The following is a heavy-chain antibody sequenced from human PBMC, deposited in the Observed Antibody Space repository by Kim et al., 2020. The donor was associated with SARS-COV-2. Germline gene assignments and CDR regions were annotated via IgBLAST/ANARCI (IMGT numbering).Heavy chain of an antibody. D-gene: IGHD3-9*01. CDR2: ISYDGSNK. V-gene: IGHV3-33*05. Sequence: GGSLRLSCAASGFTFSSYGMHWVRQAPGKGLEWVAVISYDGSNKYYADSVKGRFTISRDNSKNTLYLQMNSLRAEDTAVYYCASDPRYYDILTGYYNYF. CDR1: GFTFSSYG. J-gene: IGHJ4*01. CDR3: ASDPRYYDILTGYYNYF.